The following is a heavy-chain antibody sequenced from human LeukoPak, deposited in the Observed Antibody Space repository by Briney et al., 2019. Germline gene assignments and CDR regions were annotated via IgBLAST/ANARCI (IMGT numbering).Heavy chain of an antibody. Sequence: GGSLRLPCAASGFTFSSYGMHWVRQAPGKGLEWVAFIRYDGSNKYYADSVKGRFTISRDNSKNTLYLQMNSLRAEDTAVYYCARDLGYCSGGSCYETYYFDYWGQGTLVTVSS. J-gene: IGHJ4*02. D-gene: IGHD2-15*01. CDR2: IRYDGSNK. CDR1: GFTFSSYG. CDR3: ARDLGYCSGGSCYETYYFDY. V-gene: IGHV3-30*02.